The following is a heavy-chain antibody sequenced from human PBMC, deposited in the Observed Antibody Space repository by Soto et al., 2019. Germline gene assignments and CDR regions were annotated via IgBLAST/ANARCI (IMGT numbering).Heavy chain of an antibody. V-gene: IGHV3-30-3*01. CDR1: GFTFSSYA. D-gene: IGHD3-3*01. CDR3: ARGNYDFWSGNAFDI. CDR2: ISYDGSNK. Sequence: QVQLVESGGGVVQPGRSLRLSCAASGFTFSSYAMHWVRQAPGKGLEWVAVISYDGSNKYYADSVKGRFTISRDNSXXTLYLQMNSLRAEDTAVYYCARGNYDFWSGNAFDIWGQGTMVTVSS. J-gene: IGHJ3*02.